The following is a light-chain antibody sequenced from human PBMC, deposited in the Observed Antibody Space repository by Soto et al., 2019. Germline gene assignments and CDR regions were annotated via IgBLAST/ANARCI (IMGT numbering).Light chain of an antibody. CDR2: AAS. CDR3: QQAKSFPVS. Sequence: DIQMTQSPSSVYASVGDRVTITCRSSKDIGSWFAWYQQKPGKVPKLLTYAASILQSGVPSRFSGSGSGTDFTLTINNLQPEDFATYYCQQAKSFPVSFGQGTRLEIK. V-gene: IGKV1D-12*01. CDR1: KDIGSW. J-gene: IGKJ5*01.